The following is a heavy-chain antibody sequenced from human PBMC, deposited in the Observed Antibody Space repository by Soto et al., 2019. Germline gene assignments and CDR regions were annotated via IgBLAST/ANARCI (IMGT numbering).Heavy chain of an antibody. CDR2: INGNADNS. J-gene: IGHJ4*02. V-gene: IGHV3-74*01. D-gene: IGHD6-19*01. CDR3: VRDFRGAVAGSEFDH. Sequence: EVQLAESGGGLVLTGGSLRLSCAASGFSFVFYWMHWVRQVPGEGLAWVSRINGNADNSDYADSVKGRFTISRDNAMNRLYLQMDSLRADDTGVYYCVRDFRGAVAGSEFDHWGQGTLVTVSS. CDR1: GFSFVFYW.